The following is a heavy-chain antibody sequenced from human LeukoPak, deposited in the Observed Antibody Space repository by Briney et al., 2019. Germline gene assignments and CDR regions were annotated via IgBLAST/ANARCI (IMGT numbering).Heavy chain of an antibody. Sequence: SETLSLSCTVSGGSISSSGYYWGWIRQPPGKGLEWIGSIYYSGSTYYKLSLKSRVTISVDTSKNQFSLKLSSVTAADTAVYYCASRSSIWSGYQDTLYYFDSWGQGTLVTVSS. CDR2: IYYSGST. CDR1: GGSISSSGYY. V-gene: IGHV4-39*07. CDR3: ASRSSIWSGYQDTLYYFDS. D-gene: IGHD3-3*01. J-gene: IGHJ4*02.